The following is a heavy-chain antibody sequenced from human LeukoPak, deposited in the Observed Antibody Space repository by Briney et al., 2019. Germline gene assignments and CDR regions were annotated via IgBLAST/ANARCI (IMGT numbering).Heavy chain of an antibody. Sequence: SETLSLTCAVYGGSFSGYYWSWIRQPPGKGLEWIGEINHSGSTNCNPSLKSRVTISVDTSKNQFSLKLSSVTAADTAVYYCARAGIVARRGGVFDYWGQGTLVTVPS. CDR1: GGSFSGYY. CDR2: INHSGST. V-gene: IGHV4-34*01. D-gene: IGHD6-6*01. CDR3: ARAGIVARRGGVFDY. J-gene: IGHJ4*02.